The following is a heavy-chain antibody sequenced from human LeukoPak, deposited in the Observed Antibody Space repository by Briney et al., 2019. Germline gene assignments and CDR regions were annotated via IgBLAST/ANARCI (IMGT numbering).Heavy chain of an antibody. CDR2: IWYDGSNK. CDR1: GFTFSSYG. Sequence: GGSLRLSCAASGFTFSSYGMHWVRQAPGKGLEWVAVIWYDGSNKYYADSVKGRFTISRDNFKNTLYLQMNSLRAEVTAVYYCARDRVGLFDYWGQGTLVTVSS. CDR3: ARDRVGLFDY. V-gene: IGHV3-33*01. J-gene: IGHJ4*02. D-gene: IGHD1-26*01.